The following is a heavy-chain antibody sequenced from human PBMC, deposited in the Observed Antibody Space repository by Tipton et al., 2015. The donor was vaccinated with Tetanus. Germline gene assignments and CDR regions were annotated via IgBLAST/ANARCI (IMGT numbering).Heavy chain of an antibody. CDR3: ARALIPYNPIDY. Sequence: SLRLSCAASGFTFSSYGMHWVRQAPGKGLEWVAVIWYDGSNKYYADSVKGRFTISRDNSKNTLYLQMNSLRAEDTAVYYCARALIPYNPIDYWGQGTLVTVSS. CDR1: GFTFSSYG. D-gene: IGHD5-24*01. J-gene: IGHJ4*02. CDR2: IWYDGSNK. V-gene: IGHV3-33*01.